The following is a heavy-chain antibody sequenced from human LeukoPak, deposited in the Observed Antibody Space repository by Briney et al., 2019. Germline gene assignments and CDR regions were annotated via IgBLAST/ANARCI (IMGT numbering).Heavy chain of an antibody. CDR1: GGSISSGSYY. J-gene: IGHJ4*02. V-gene: IGHV4-61*02. Sequence: SETLSLTCTVSGGSISSGSYYWRWIRQPAGKGLEWIGRIYTSGSTNYNPSLKSRVTISVDTSKNQFSLKLSSVTAADTAVYYCARGLWFGELFPLDYWGQGTLVTVSS. CDR2: IYTSGST. CDR3: ARGLWFGELFPLDY. D-gene: IGHD3-10*01.